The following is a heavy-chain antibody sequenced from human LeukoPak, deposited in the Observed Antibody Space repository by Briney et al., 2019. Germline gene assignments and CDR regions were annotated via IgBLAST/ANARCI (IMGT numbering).Heavy chain of an antibody. Sequence: SVKVSCKASGGTFSSYAISWVRQAPGQGLEWMGGIIPIFGTANYAQKFQGRVTITTDESTSTAYMELSSLRSEDTAVYYCASPSITIFGVVIPLAFDIWGQGTMVTVSS. J-gene: IGHJ3*02. V-gene: IGHV1-69*05. CDR3: ASPSITIFGVVIPLAFDI. CDR2: IIPIFGTA. CDR1: GGTFSSYA. D-gene: IGHD3-3*01.